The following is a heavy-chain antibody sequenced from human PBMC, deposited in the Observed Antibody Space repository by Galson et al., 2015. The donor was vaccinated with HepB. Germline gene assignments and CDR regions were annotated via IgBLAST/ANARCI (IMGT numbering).Heavy chain of an antibody. V-gene: IGHV3-66*01. Sequence: SLRLSCAASGFTVSSNYMSWVRQAPGKGLEWVSVIYSGGSTYYADSVKGRFTISRDNSKNTLYLQMNSLRAEDTAVYYCANHKTPYDAFDIWGQGTMVTVSS. CDR2: IYSGGST. CDR3: ANHKTPYDAFDI. CDR1: GFTVSSNY. J-gene: IGHJ3*02.